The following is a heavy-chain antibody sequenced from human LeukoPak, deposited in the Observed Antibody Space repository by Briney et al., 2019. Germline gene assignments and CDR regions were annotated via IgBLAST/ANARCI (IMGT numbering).Heavy chain of an antibody. D-gene: IGHD4-23*01. CDR1: GGSISSYY. CDR2: IYYSGST. Sequence: SETLSLTCTVSGGSISSYYWSWIRQPPGKGLEWIGYIYYSGSTNYNPSLKSRVTISVDRSKNQFSLKLSSVTAADTAVYYCAREYDYGGNGIDYWGQGTLVTVSS. V-gene: IGHV4-59*12. J-gene: IGHJ4*02. CDR3: AREYDYGGNGIDY.